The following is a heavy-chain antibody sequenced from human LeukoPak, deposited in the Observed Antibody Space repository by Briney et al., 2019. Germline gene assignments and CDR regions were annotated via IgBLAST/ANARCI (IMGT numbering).Heavy chain of an antibody. CDR2: ISYDGSNK. CDR3: ARPHLLGYCSSTSCYGRSWFDP. J-gene: IGHJ5*02. V-gene: IGHV3-30-3*01. Sequence: PGRSLRLSCAAPGFTFSSYAMHWVRQAPGKGLEWVAVISYDGSNKYYADSVKGRFTISRDNSKNTLYLQMNSLRAEDTAVYYCARPHLLGYCSSTSCYGRSWFDPWGQGTLVTVSS. CDR1: GFTFSSYA. D-gene: IGHD2-2*01.